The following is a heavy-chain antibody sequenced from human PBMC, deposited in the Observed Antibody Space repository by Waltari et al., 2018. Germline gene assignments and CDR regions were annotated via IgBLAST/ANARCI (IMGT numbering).Heavy chain of an antibody. CDR2: TIPIFGSP. CDR3: ARGRDVFANFDYNWFDP. D-gene: IGHD3-3*01. J-gene: IGHJ5*02. V-gene: IGHV1-69*14. Sequence: QVQLVQSGAEVKKPGSSVRVSCRASGGNFGRYAITWVRQAPGQGLEWMGGTIPIFGSPMYAPKFQGRITMTWDTSISTAYMELSNLRSDDTAVLYCARGRDVFANFDYNWFDPWGQGTLVTVSS. CDR1: GGNFGRYA.